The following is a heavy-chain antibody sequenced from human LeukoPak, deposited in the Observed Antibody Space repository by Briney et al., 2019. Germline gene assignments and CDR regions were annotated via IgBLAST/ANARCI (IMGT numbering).Heavy chain of an antibody. V-gene: IGHV4-34*01. CDR1: VGSSSAFY. CDR2: INHSGGT. CDR3: ARGFSITMILVDWFDP. D-gene: IGHD3-22*01. J-gene: IGHJ5*02. Sequence: SETLSLTCAVYVGSSSAFYCTWIREPPGTGLEGSGEINHSGGTNYNPSLKSRVTISVDTSKKQFSLKLTSVTAADTAVYYCARGFSITMILVDWFDPWGQGTLVTVSS.